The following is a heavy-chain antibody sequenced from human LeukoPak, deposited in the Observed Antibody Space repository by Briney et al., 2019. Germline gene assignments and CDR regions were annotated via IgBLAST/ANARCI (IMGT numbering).Heavy chain of an antibody. V-gene: IGHV4-4*02. CDR1: GGSISSSNW. CDR2: IYHSGST. D-gene: IGHD5-18*01. CDR3: ARASDTAMTHYYYGMDV. Sequence: SETLSLTCAVSGGSISSSNWWSWVRQPPGKGLEWIGEIYHSGSTNYNPSLKSRVTISVDKSKNQFSLKLSSVTAADTAVYYCARASDTAMTHYYYGMDVWGQGTTVTVSS. J-gene: IGHJ6*02.